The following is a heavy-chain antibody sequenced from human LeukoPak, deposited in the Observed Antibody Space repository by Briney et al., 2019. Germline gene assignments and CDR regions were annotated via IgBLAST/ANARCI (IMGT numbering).Heavy chain of an antibody. V-gene: IGHV4-59*01. CDR1: GGSISSYY. CDR2: IYYSGST. Sequence: PSETLSLTCTVSGGSISSYYWSWIRQPPGKGLEWIGYIYYSGSTNYNPSLKSRVTISVDTSKNQFSLKLSSVTAADTAVYYCARDLGRYDFWMGATNWFDPWGQGTLVTVSS. CDR3: ARDLGRYDFWMGATNWFDP. J-gene: IGHJ5*02. D-gene: IGHD3-3*01.